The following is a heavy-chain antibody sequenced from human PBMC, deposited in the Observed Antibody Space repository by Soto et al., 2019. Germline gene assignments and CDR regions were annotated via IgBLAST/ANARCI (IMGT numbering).Heavy chain of an antibody. J-gene: IGHJ5*02. V-gene: IGHV4-59*01. CDR1: GDSISRYF. Sequence: SEPPSLTCTVSGDSISRYFWSWIRQPPGKGLEWIGYVYSTEITNYNPSLKSRVAMSIDTSKNQFSLKVRSVTAADTAVYYCARGSEAWFDPWGQGTLVTVS. CDR3: ARGSEAWFDP. CDR2: VYSTEIT.